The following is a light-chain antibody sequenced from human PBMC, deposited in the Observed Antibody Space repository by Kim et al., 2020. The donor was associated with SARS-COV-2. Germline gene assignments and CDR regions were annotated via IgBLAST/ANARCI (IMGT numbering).Light chain of an antibody. J-gene: IGLJ2*01. Sequence: VALGQTVRITWQGESHRSYYATWYQQKPGQAPILVIYGKNNRPSGIPDRFSGSSSGNTASLTITGTQAGDEADYYCNSRDSNDNGVFGGGTQLTVL. CDR2: GKN. CDR1: SHRSYY. V-gene: IGLV3-19*01. CDR3: NSRDSNDNGV.